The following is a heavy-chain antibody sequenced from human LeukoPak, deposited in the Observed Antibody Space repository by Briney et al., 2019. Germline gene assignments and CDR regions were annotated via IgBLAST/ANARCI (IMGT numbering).Heavy chain of an antibody. D-gene: IGHD6-19*01. CDR3: ASRGIAVAGLGH. CDR1: GFSVSSSH. CDR2: LYSGGST. V-gene: IGHV3-66*01. J-gene: IGHJ4*02. Sequence: PGGSLRLSCAASGFSVSSSHMHWVRQAPGKGLEWVSALYSGGSTYYADSVKGRFTISRDNSKNTLYLQMDSLRAEDTAVYYCASRGIAVAGLGHWGQGSLVTVSS.